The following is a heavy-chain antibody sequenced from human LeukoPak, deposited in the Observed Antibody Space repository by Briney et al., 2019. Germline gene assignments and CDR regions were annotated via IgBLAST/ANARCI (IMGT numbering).Heavy chain of an antibody. CDR3: ARENSNARGAFDY. J-gene: IGHJ4*02. CDR1: GFTFSSDA. D-gene: IGHD4-11*01. CDR2: ISSNGGST. V-gene: IGHV3-64*01. Sequence: PGGSLRLSCAASGFTFSSDAMHWVRQAPGKGLEYVSAISSNGGSTCYASSVKGRLTISRDNSKNTLYLQMGSLRAEDMAVYYCARENSNARGAFDYWGQGTLVTVSS.